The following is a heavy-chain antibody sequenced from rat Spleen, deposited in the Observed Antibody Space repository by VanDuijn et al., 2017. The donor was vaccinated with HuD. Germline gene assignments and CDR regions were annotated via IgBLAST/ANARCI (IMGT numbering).Heavy chain of an antibody. V-gene: IGHV5-58*01. CDR2: ISSDGFNT. D-gene: IGHD4-3*01. CDR3: AVAGYGY. Sequence: VQLKESGPGLVQPSQTLSLTCTVSGFSLTSYTVSWVRQPPGKGLEWVSSISSDGFNTYYPDSVKGRFTISRVNSENTVYLQMNSVRSEDTSTYYCAVAGYGYWGQGVMVTVSS. CDR1: GFSLTSYT. J-gene: IGHJ2*01.